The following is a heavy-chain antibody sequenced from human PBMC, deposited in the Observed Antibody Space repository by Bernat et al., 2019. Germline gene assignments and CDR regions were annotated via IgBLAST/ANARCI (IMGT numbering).Heavy chain of an antibody. CDR1: GFTFSSYG. CDR3: ARVYCSGGSCYSGGFDY. J-gene: IGHJ4*02. V-gene: IGHV3-33*01. CDR2: IWYDGSNK. Sequence: QVQLVESGGGVVQPGRSLRLSCAASGFTFSSYGMHWVRQAPGQGLEWVAVIWYDGSNKYYADSVKGRFTISRDNSKNTLYLQMNSLRAEDTAVYYCARVYCSGGSCYSGGFDYWGQGTLVTVSS. D-gene: IGHD2-15*01.